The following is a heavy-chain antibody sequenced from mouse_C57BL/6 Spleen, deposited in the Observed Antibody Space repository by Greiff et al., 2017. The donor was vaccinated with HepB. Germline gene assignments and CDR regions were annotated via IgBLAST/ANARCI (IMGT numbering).Heavy chain of an antibody. CDR1: GYTFTSYW. CDR2: IYPSDSET. V-gene: IGHV1-61*01. Sequence: VQLQQPGAELVRPGSSVKLSCKASGYTFTSYWMDWVKQRPGQGLEWIGNIYPSDSETHYNQKFKDKATLTVDKSSSTAYMQLSRLTSEDSAVYYCARWGYDYDAMDYWGQGTSVTVSS. J-gene: IGHJ4*01. CDR3: ARWGYDYDAMDY. D-gene: IGHD3-1*01.